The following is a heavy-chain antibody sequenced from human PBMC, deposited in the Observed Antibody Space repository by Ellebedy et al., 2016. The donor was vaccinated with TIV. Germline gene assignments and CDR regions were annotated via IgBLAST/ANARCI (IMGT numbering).Heavy chain of an antibody. J-gene: IGHJ4*02. Sequence: GGSLRLSCAASGFTFSSYAMSWVRQAPGKGLVWVSRSYGHDMSTTYAASVEGRFTISRDNAKNMVYLQMNSPRAEDTAVYYCATYTSTTSLDHWGRGTLVTVSP. V-gene: IGHV3-74*01. CDR1: GFTFSSYA. D-gene: IGHD6-13*01. CDR3: ATYTSTTSLDH. CDR2: SYGHDMST.